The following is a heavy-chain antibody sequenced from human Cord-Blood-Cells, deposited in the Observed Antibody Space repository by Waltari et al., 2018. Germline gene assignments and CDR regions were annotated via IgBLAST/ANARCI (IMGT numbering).Heavy chain of an antibody. CDR1: GGSISSYY. D-gene: IGHD6-13*01. CDR2: IYYSGST. J-gene: IGHJ4*02. V-gene: IGHV4-59*01. CDR3: ARTAYSSSWYFDY. Sequence: QVQLQESGPGLVKPSETLSLPCTVSGGSISSYYGTWIRQPPGKGREWIGYIYYSGSTNYNPSLKSRVTISVDTSKNQFSLKLSSVTAADTAVYYCARTAYSSSWYFDYWGQGTLVTVSS.